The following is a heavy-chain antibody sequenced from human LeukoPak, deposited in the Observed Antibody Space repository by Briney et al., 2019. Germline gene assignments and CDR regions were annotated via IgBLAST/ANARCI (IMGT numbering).Heavy chain of an antibody. J-gene: IGHJ4*02. CDR2: ISAYNGNT. Sequence: GASVKVSCKASGYTFTSYGISWVRQAPGQGLEWMGWISAYNGNTNYAQKLQGRVTMTTDTSTSTAYMELRSLRSDDTAVYYCARVRMGDCGGDCYGVDYWGQGTLVTVSS. CDR1: GYTFTSYG. D-gene: IGHD2-21*02. CDR3: ARVRMGDCGGDCYGVDY. V-gene: IGHV1-18*01.